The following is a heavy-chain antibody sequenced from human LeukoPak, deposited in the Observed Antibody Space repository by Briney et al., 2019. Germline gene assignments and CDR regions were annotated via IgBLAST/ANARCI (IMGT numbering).Heavy chain of an antibody. V-gene: IGHV4-59*01. D-gene: IGHD6-19*01. CDR2: LYNRGST. Sequence: PSETLSLTCTVSGGSISSYYWSWIRQPPGKGLEWIEYLYNRGSTNYNPSLKSRVTISVDTSKNQFSLKLRSVTAADTAVYYCARDRPGIAVAGDAFDIWGQGTMVTVSS. J-gene: IGHJ3*02. CDR1: GGSISSYY. CDR3: ARDRPGIAVAGDAFDI.